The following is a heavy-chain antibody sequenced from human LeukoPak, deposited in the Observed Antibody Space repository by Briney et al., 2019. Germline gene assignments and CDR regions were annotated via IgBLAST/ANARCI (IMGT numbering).Heavy chain of an antibody. D-gene: IGHD3-16*01. CDR3: VRDLGGRSGH. Sequence: GGSLRLSCAASGFTFNDAWMNWVRQAPGKGLVWVSRSNEDGSTTNYADSVKGRFTISRDNAKNTLYLQMNSLTAEDTAVYYCVRDLGGRSGHWGQGTLVTVSS. CDR2: SNEDGSTT. J-gene: IGHJ4*02. V-gene: IGHV3-74*01. CDR1: GFTFNDAW.